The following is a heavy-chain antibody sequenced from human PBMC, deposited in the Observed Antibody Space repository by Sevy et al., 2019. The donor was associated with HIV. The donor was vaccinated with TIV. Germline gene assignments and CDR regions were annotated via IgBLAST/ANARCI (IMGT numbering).Heavy chain of an antibody. CDR2: IYYTGST. J-gene: IGHJ5*02. V-gene: IGHV4-59*01. CDR1: GGSISAYY. D-gene: IGHD5-12*01. CDR3: ARAPPVRSGDDSLNWFDH. Sequence: SETLSLTCTVSGGSISAYYWSWIRQPPGKPLEYIGYIYYTGSTNYNPSLRSRVTISVDTSKNQFSLKLNSVTAADTAVYFCARAPPVRSGDDSLNWFDHWGQGTLVTVSS.